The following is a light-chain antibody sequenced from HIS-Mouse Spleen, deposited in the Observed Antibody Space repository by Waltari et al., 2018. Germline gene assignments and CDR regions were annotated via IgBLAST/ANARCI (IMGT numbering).Light chain of an antibody. CDR2: GDS. CDR1: QSVSSN. Sequence: EIVMTQSPATLSVSPGERATLSCRASQSVSSNLAWYQQKPGQAPRLLIYGDSTRATGIPARFSGSGSGTEFTLTISSLQSEDFAVYYCQQYNNWPPLTFGGGTKVEIK. CDR3: QQYNNWPPLT. V-gene: IGKV3-15*01. J-gene: IGKJ4*01.